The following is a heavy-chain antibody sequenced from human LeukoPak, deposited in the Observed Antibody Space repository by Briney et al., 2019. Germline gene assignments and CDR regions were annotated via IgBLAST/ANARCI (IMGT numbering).Heavy chain of an antibody. J-gene: IGHJ4*02. D-gene: IGHD2-15*01. V-gene: IGHV3-48*01. CDR2: IGSRSNTI. Sequence: GGSLRLSCAASGFTFNTYAMNWVRQAPGKGLEWVSYIGSRSNTIYYADSVRGRFTISRDNAKNLLYLQMNSLRVEDTAVYYCAKVRGIPSWGQGTLVTVSS. CDR3: AKVRGIPS. CDR1: GFTFNTYA.